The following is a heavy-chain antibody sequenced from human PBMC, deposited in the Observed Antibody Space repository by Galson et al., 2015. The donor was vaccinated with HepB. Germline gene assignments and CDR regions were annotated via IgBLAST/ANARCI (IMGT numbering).Heavy chain of an antibody. V-gene: IGHV4-4*07. D-gene: IGHD3-22*01. J-gene: IGHJ4*02. CDR2: IYTSGST. CDR1: GGSISSYY. Sequence: SLTCTVSGGSISSYYWRWIRQPAGKGLEWIGRIYTSGSTNYNPSLRSRVTMSVDTSKNQFSLKLSSVTAADTAVYYCARTGATWGYYDSSGWVDYWGQGTLVTVSS. CDR3: ARTGATWGYYDSSGWVDY.